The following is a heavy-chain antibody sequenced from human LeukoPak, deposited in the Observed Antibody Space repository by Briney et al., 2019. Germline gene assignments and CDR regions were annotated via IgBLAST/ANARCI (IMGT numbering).Heavy chain of an antibody. Sequence: SETLSLTCAVYGGSFSGYYWGWIRQPPGKGLEWIGEINHSGSTNYNPSLKSRVTISVDTSKNQFSLKLSSVTAADTAVYYCARTPIVAPMGYFDYWGQGTLVTVSS. D-gene: IGHD5-12*01. J-gene: IGHJ4*02. CDR3: ARTPIVAPMGYFDY. CDR1: GGSFSGYY. V-gene: IGHV4-34*01. CDR2: INHSGST.